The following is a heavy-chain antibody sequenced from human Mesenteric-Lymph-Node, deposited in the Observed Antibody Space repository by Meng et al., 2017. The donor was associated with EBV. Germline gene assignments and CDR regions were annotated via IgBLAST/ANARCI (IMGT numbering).Heavy chain of an antibody. D-gene: IGHD5-24*01. CDR1: GDTFSTYA. CDR2: IIPLFGPP. Sequence: QGQVVECWAEWKKPGSSGKGSFKTSGDTFSTYAITLVQQATGQGPGWMGGIIPLFGPPNYAQKFQGRVTIIADESTKTAYMELSSLRSEDTAVYYCARDRDAYNYYFDYWGQGTLVTVSS. CDR3: ARDRDAYNYYFDY. J-gene: IGHJ4*02. V-gene: IGHV1-69*01.